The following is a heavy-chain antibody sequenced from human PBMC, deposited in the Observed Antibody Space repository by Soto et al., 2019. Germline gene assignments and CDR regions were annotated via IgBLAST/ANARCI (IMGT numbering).Heavy chain of an antibody. V-gene: IGHV1-46*01. CDR3: ARPPFPGCINGVCYPCDH. CDR1: GYTFTHYY. Sequence: QVQLVQSGAEVKKPGASVKVSCKASGYTFTHYYIHWVRQAPGQGLEWMGMINPSGGSTDYAQKFQGRVPMTMDTSTTTVYMELSSLRSDDTAVYYCARPPFPGCINGVCYPCDHWGQGTLVTVSS. CDR2: INPSGGST. D-gene: IGHD2-8*01. J-gene: IGHJ4*02.